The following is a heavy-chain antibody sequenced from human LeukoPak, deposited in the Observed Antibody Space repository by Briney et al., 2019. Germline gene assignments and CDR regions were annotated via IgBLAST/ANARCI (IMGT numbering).Heavy chain of an antibody. V-gene: IGHV1-2*02. CDR2: INPNSGGT. CDR1: GYTFTSYY. CDR3: ARDLEVVAATKDWFDP. D-gene: IGHD2-15*01. J-gene: IGHJ5*02. Sequence: ASVKVSCKASGYTFTSYYMHWVRQAPGQGLEWMGWINPNSGGTNYAQKFQGRVTMTRDTSISTAYMELSRLRSDDTAVYYCARDLEVVAATKDWFDPWGQGTLVTVSS.